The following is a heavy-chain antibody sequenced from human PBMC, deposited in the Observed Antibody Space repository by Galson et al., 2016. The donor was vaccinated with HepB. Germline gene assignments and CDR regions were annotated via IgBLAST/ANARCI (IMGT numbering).Heavy chain of an antibody. CDR1: GFTVSNNY. CDR3: ARDLPLLG. J-gene: IGHJ4*02. D-gene: IGHD2-15*01. CDR2: VFYDDSRK. Sequence: SLRLSCAASGFTVSNNYMSWVRQAPGKGLEWVAVVFYDDSRKYYADFVKGRFSISRDNSKSSLYLDMSSLRAEDTAVYYCARDLPLLGWGQGTLVTVSS. V-gene: IGHV3-33*08.